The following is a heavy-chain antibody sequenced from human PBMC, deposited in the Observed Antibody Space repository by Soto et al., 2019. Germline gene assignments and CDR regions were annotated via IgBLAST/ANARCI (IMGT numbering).Heavy chain of an antibody. CDR1: GGSISSYY. V-gene: IGHV4-59*01. CDR3: AREVEVPANWFDP. D-gene: IGHD2-2*01. J-gene: IGHJ5*02. Sequence: SETLSLTCTVSGGSISSYYWSWIRQPPGKGLEWIGYIYHSGSTNYNPSLKSRVTISVDSSRNQFSLKLSSVTAADTAVYYCAREVEVPANWFDPWGQGTLVTVSS. CDR2: IYHSGST.